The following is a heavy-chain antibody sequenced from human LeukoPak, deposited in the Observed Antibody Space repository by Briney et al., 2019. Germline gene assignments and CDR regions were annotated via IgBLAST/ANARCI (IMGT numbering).Heavy chain of an antibody. CDR1: GFSFSNYA. CDR3: ARGRSSSGLIDY. D-gene: IGHD6-19*01. J-gene: IGHJ4*02. Sequence: PGGSLRLSCVPSGFSFSNYAMSWVRQAPGKGLEWVSSVSGSGGSTHYADSVKGRFTISRDNAKNSLYLQMNSLRAEDTAVYYCARGRSSSGLIDYWGQGTLVTVSS. CDR2: VSGSGGST. V-gene: IGHV3-23*01.